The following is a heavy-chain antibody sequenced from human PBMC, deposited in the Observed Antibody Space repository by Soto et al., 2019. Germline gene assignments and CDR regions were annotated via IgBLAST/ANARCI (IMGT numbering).Heavy chain of an antibody. CDR3: AKDIAPIFGVVFSSMDV. CDR2: ISGSGGST. CDR1: GFTFSSYA. V-gene: IGHV3-23*01. D-gene: IGHD3-3*01. J-gene: IGHJ6*02. Sequence: GGSPRRSRAASGFTFSSYAMGRVRQAPGKGLEWVSAISGSGGSTYYADSVKGRFTISRDNSKKTLYLQMNSLRAEDPAVYYCAKDIAPIFGVVFSSMDVWGQGTTVTVSS.